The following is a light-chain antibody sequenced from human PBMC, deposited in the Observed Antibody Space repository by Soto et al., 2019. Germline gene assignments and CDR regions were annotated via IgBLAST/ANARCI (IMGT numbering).Light chain of an antibody. CDR3: QQYDSFPRT. CDR1: QNIRSW. V-gene: IGKV1-5*03. J-gene: IGKJ1*01. CDR2: KAS. Sequence: DIQMTQSPSTLSASVGDRVTITCRASQNIRSWLAWYQQKPGKAPKLLIYKASSLDSGVPSRFSGSGSGTEFTLTIGSLQPDDFATYFCQQYDSFPRTFGQGTKVDIK.